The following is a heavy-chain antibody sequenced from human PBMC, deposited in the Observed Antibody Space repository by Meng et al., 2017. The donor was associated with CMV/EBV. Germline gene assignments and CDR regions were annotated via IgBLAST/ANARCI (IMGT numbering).Heavy chain of an antibody. Sequence: LQETGAGLVTPSPNLSLTCTCSGCVISSGDYYWSWIRQPPGKGLEWSGYIYYSGSTYYNPSLKSRVTISVDTSKNQFSLKLSSVTAADTAVYYCARAPAAYYYYYYMDVWGKETTVTVSS. CDR2: IYYSGST. V-gene: IGHV4-30-4*08. J-gene: IGHJ6*03. D-gene: IGHD2-2*01. CDR3: ARAPAAYYYYYYMDV. CDR1: GCVISSGDYY.